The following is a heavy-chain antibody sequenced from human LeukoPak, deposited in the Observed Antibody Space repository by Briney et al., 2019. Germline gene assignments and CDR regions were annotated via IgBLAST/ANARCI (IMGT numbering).Heavy chain of an antibody. Sequence: PSETLSLTRSVSGGSISSYYWNWIRQTPGKGLQWIGYTHYSGSTNYNPSLKSRVSISVDTSKNQFSLKLSSVTAADTALYYCARGNAYNWRFDFWGQGTLVTVSS. J-gene: IGHJ4*02. V-gene: IGHV4-59*01. D-gene: IGHD1-1*01. CDR1: GGSISSYY. CDR3: ARGNAYNWRFDF. CDR2: THYSGST.